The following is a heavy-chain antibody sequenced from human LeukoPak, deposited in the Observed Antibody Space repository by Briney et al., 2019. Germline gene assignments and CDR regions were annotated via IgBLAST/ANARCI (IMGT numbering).Heavy chain of an antibody. D-gene: IGHD1-26*01. Sequence: GRSLRPSCAASGFTFSSYGMHWVRQAPGKGLEWVAVIWYDGSNKYYADSVKGRFTISRDNSKNALYLQMNSLRAEDTAVYYCARGERVGAKFFDYWGQGTLVTVSS. CDR1: GFTFSSYG. CDR2: IWYDGSNK. CDR3: ARGERVGAKFFDY. J-gene: IGHJ4*02. V-gene: IGHV3-33*01.